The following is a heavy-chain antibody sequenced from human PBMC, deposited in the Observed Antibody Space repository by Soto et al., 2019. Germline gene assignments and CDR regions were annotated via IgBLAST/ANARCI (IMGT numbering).Heavy chain of an antibody. Sequence: GESLKISCAASGFTFSSYGMHWVRQAPGKGLEWVAVISYDGSNKYYADSVKGRFTISRDNSKNTLYLQMKSLRAEDTAVYYCAKFIMGGFMGTYYYYGMDVWGQGTTVTVSS. V-gene: IGHV3-30*18. D-gene: IGHD3-16*01. CDR1: GFTFSSYG. CDR2: ISYDGSNK. CDR3: AKFIMGGFMGTYYYYGMDV. J-gene: IGHJ6*02.